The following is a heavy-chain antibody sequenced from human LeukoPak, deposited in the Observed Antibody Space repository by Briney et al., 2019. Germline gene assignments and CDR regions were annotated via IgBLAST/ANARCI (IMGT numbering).Heavy chain of an antibody. Sequence: SETLSLTCAVYGGSFSGYYWSWIRQPPGKGLEWIGEINHSGSTNYNPSLKSRVTISVDTSKNQFSLKLSSVTAADTAVYYCARDSGAYCGGDCYPTAGNYFDYWGQGTLDTVSS. V-gene: IGHV4-34*01. CDR2: INHSGST. D-gene: IGHD2-21*02. CDR1: GGSFSGYY. J-gene: IGHJ4*02. CDR3: ARDSGAYCGGDCYPTAGNYFDY.